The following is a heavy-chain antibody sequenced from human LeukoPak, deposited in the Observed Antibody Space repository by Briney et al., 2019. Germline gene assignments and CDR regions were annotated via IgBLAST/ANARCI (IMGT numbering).Heavy chain of an antibody. Sequence: SETLSLTCTVSGGSISSYYWSWIRQPAGKGLEWIGRIYTSGSTNYNPSLKSRVTMSVDTSKNQFSLKLSSVTAADTAVYYCARGAILRYFDWLHISPHYYYYMDVWGKGTTVTVSS. CDR2: IYTSGST. D-gene: IGHD3-9*01. CDR1: GGSISSYY. J-gene: IGHJ6*03. V-gene: IGHV4-4*07. CDR3: ARGAILRYFDWLHISPHYYYYMDV.